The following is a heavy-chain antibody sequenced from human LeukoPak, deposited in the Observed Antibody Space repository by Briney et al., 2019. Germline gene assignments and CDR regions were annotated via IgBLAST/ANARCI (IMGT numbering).Heavy chain of an antibody. D-gene: IGHD2-15*01. V-gene: IGHV4-31*11. CDR3: TRRALSYSFDI. J-gene: IGHJ3*02. CDR2: IYYSGST. Sequence: SETLSLTCAVSGGSISSGGYCWSCIRQHPGKGLEWIGYIYYSGSTYYNPSLKSRATISVNTSKNQFPLKLSSVTAADTAVYYCTRRALSYSFDIWGQGTMVTVSS. CDR1: GGSISSGGYC.